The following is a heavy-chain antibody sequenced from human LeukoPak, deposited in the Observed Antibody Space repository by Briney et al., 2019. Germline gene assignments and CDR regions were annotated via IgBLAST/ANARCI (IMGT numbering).Heavy chain of an antibody. CDR3: AKNYYGSGTMGGY. V-gene: IGHV3-23*01. Sequence: GGSLRLSCAASGFTFSSFTMTWVRQAPGKGLEWVSTIGGSGASTYYAGSVKGRFTISRDNSKNTLSLQMNSLRAEDSAIYYCAKNYYGSGTMGGYWGQGTLVTVFS. D-gene: IGHD3-10*01. CDR2: IGGSGAST. J-gene: IGHJ4*02. CDR1: GFTFSSFT.